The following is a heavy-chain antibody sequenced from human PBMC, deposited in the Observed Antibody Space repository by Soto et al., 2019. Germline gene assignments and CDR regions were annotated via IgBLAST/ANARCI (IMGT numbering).Heavy chain of an antibody. J-gene: IGHJ4*02. CDR2: IHYSGTA. CDR3: GRQXFDGSGXSIDN. D-gene: IGHD3-22*01. Sequence: SETLSLTCTVSGGSISSLNYYWGWIRQPPGKGLEWIGTIHYSGTAHYNPSLKSRVTISVDTSKNQLSLKLSSVTAADTAVFYCGRQXFDGSGXSIDNWGQGILVTVSS. CDR1: GGSISSLNYY. V-gene: IGHV4-39*01.